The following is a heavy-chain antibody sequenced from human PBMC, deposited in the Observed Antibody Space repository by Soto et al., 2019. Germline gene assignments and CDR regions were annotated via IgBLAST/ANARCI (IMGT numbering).Heavy chain of an antibody. D-gene: IGHD2-2*01. CDR2: ISGSGGST. J-gene: IGHJ6*02. Sequence: GGSLRLSCAASGFTFSSYAMSWVRQAPGKGLEWVSAISGSGGSTYYADSVKGLFTISRDNSKNTLYLQMNSLRAEDTAVYYCAKGRPAALYYYGMDVWGQGTTVTVSS. CDR3: AKGRPAALYYYGMDV. V-gene: IGHV3-23*01. CDR1: GFTFSSYA.